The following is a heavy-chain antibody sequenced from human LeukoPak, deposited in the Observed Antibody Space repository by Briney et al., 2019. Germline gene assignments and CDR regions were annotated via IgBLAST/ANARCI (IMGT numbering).Heavy chain of an antibody. V-gene: IGHV3-21*01. CDR1: GFTFSSYS. CDR2: ISSSSSYI. D-gene: IGHD3-22*01. CDR3: ARPRMGDSSGYYYVWYFDY. J-gene: IGHJ4*02. Sequence: GGSLRLSCAASGFTFSSYSMNWVRQAPGKGLEWVSSISSSSSYIYYADSVKGRFTISRDNAKNSLYLQMNSLRAEDTAVYYCARPRMGDSSGYYYVWYFDYWGQGTLVTVCS.